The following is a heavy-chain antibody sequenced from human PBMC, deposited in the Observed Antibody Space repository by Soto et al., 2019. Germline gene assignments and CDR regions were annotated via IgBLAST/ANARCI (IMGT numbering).Heavy chain of an antibody. Sequence: SETLSLTCAVYGGSFSCYYWSWIRQPPGKGLEWIGEINHSGSTNYNPSLKSRVTISLDTSKNQFSLKLSSVTAADTAVYYCARGPSGDYVWGSYRSRTTFDYWGQGTLVTVSS. V-gene: IGHV4-34*01. J-gene: IGHJ4*02. CDR3: ARGPSGDYVWGSYRSRTTFDY. CDR1: GGSFSCYY. D-gene: IGHD3-16*02. CDR2: INHSGST.